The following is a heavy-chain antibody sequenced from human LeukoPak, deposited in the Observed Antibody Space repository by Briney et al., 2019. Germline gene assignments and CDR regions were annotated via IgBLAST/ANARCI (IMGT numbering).Heavy chain of an antibody. V-gene: IGHV4-34*01. J-gene: IGHJ4*02. CDR1: GGSISSYY. CDR3: ASGGVGDRLGY. D-gene: IGHD3-10*01. Sequence: SETLSLTCTVSGGSISSYYWSWIRQPPGKGLEWIGEINQSGGANYNPSLKSRVTISVDTSKKHFSLNLNSVTAADTAVYYCASGGVGDRLGYWGQGTLVTVLS. CDR2: INQSGGA.